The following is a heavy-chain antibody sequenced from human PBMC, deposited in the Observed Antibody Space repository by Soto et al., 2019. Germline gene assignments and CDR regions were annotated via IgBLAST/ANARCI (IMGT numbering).Heavy chain of an antibody. D-gene: IGHD2-2*01. Sequence: GGSLRLSCTASGFTFSSYAMTWVRQAPGKGLEWVSTISGSGDSTYYADSVPGRFTISRDNSKNTLYLQMNSLRAEDTAVYYCAKGYCSDTTCNRGYYYGMDVWGQGTTVTV. CDR3: AKGYCSDTTCNRGYYYGMDV. V-gene: IGHV3-23*01. CDR1: GFTFSSYA. CDR2: ISGSGDST. J-gene: IGHJ6*02.